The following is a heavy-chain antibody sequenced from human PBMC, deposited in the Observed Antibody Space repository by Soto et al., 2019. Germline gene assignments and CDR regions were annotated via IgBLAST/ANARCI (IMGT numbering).Heavy chain of an antibody. Sequence: EVQLLESGGTLVQPGGSLRLSCAASGFGFSDYAMNWVRQAPGKGLEWVSTIRCGDDDTYYTDSVKGRFTISRDNSKNTLYLQMNSLRAEDTAFYYCGKLPGGFRGTTNCYRAPGFDHWGQGSLVTVSS. CDR3: GKLPGGFRGTTNCYRAPGFDH. J-gene: IGHJ4*02. CDR2: IRCGDDDT. V-gene: IGHV3-23*01. CDR1: GFGFSDYA. D-gene: IGHD3-16*02.